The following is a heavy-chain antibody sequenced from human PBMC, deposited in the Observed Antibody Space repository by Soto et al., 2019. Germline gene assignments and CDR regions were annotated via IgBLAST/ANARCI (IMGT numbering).Heavy chain of an antibody. J-gene: IGHJ4*02. CDR2: ISSSSSTI. CDR3: ARGGGYDFFEWLPHDY. CDR1: GFTFSSYS. D-gene: IGHD3-3*01. Sequence: PGGSLRLSCAASGFTFSSYSMNWVRQAPGKGLEWVSYISSSSSTIYYADSVKGRFTISRDNAKNSLYLQMNSLRDEDTAVYYCARGGGYDFFEWLPHDYWGQGTLVTVSS. V-gene: IGHV3-48*02.